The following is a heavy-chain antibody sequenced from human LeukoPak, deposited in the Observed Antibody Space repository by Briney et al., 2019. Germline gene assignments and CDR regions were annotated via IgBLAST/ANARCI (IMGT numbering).Heavy chain of an antibody. CDR1: GGSISSGGYY. D-gene: IGHD3-22*01. CDR2: IYYSGST. V-gene: IGHV4-31*03. J-gene: IGHJ4*02. CDR3: ARDYDRHFDY. Sequence: SETLSLTCTVSGGSISSGGYYWSWIRQHPGKGLEWIGYIYYSGSTYDNPSLKSRVTISVDTSKNQFSLKLSSVTAADTAVYYCARDYDRHFDYWGQGTLVTVSS.